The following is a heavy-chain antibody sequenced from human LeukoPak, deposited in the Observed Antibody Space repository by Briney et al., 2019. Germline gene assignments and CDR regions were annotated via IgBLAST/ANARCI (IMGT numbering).Heavy chain of an antibody. CDR2: LGSEVSKQ. CDR1: GFTFSRYG. CDR3: ARDSGSYGYGASDY. Sequence: QPGGSLRLSCAASGFTFSRYGMHWVRQAPGKGLEWVAVLGSEVSKQYQVDSVKGRFTIPRENSKNTLYLQMNSLRAEDTALYYCARDSGSYGYGASDYWGQGTLVTVLS. V-gene: IGHV3-33*01. J-gene: IGHJ4*02. D-gene: IGHD5-18*01.